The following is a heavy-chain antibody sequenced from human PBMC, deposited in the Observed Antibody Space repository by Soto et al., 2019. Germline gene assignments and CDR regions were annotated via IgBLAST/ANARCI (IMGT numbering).Heavy chain of an antibody. CDR3: ARYCSSTSCYGWDYYYGMDV. Sequence: SVKVSCKASGGTFSSYTISWVRQAPGQGLEWMGGIIPIFGTANYAQKFQGRVTITADESTSTAYMELSSLRSEDTAVYYCARYCSSTSCYGWDYYYGMDVWGQGTTVTVSS. D-gene: IGHD2-2*01. J-gene: IGHJ6*02. CDR2: IIPIFGTA. CDR1: GGTFSSYT. V-gene: IGHV1-69*13.